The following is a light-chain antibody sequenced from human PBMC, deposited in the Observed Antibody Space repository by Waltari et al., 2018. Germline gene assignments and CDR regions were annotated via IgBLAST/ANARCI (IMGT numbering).Light chain of an antibody. V-gene: IGKV3-20*01. CDR1: QSVSSSY. J-gene: IGKJ3*01. Sequence: EIVLTQSPGTLSLSPGERATLSCRASQSVSSSYLAWYQQKPGQAPRLLIYGAYSRATGIPDRFSGSGSGTDFTLTISRLEPEDFAVYYCQQYGSSLPFTFGPGTKVDIK. CDR3: QQYGSSLPFT. CDR2: GAY.